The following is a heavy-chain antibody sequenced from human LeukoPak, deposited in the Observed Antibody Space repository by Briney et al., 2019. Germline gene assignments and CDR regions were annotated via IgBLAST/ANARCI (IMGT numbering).Heavy chain of an antibody. D-gene: IGHD6-19*01. J-gene: IGHJ5*02. Sequence: GGSLRLSCAASGFTVSTNYMSWVRQAPGKGLEWVSVVYSGGSTSYSDSVMGRFTISRDNSKNTVYLQMNSLRGEDTAVYYFARALTDSSGWGNNWFDRWGQGTLVTVSS. CDR1: GFTVSTNY. CDR3: ARALTDSSGWGNNWFDR. V-gene: IGHV3-53*01. CDR2: VYSGGST.